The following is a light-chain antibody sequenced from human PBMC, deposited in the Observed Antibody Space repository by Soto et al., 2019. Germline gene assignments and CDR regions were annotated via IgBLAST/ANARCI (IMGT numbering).Light chain of an antibody. CDR2: AVS. CDR1: QSITRY. Sequence: DIQMTQSPSSLSASVGDRVTISCRASQSITRYLNWYRQKPGKAPELLIHAVSTLQSGVPSSFSGSGSGTDFTLTISSLRPEDSATYYCQQSDSTPHTFGQGTKVEIK. V-gene: IGKV1-39*01. J-gene: IGKJ1*01. CDR3: QQSDSTPHT.